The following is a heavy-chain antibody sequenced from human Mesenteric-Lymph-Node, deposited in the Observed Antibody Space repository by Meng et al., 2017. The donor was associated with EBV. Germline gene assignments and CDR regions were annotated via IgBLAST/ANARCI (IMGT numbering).Heavy chain of an antibody. J-gene: IGHJ4*02. CDR3: ARDRGWELLDY. Sequence: LQAPVPVLFNPSRPRVPTSTVSGFSGSGDIFYWSWIRQPPGKGLEWIGFIYDSGITHYSPSLKSRVTISVDTSKNQFSPELRSMTPADTAVYYCARDRGWELLDYWGQGTLVTVSS. CDR1: GFSGSGDIFY. CDR2: IYDSGIT. D-gene: IGHD1-26*01. V-gene: IGHV4-61*01.